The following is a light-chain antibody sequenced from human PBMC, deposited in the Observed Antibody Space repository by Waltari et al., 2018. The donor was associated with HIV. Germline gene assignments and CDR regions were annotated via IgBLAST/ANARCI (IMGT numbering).Light chain of an antibody. CDR3: SSYAGSSNLV. Sequence: QSALTQPPSASGSPGQSVTISCTGTSSDVGGYNYVSWYQQHPGKAPKRMIYEVTKRPSGVPDRFSGSKSGNTASLTVSGLQADDEADYYCSSYAGSSNLVFGGGTKLTVL. V-gene: IGLV2-8*01. J-gene: IGLJ3*02. CDR1: SSDVGGYNY. CDR2: EVT.